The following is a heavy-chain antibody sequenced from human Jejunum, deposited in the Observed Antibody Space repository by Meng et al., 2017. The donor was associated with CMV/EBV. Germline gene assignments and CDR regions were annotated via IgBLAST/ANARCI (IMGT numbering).Heavy chain of an antibody. D-gene: IGHD2-2*01. Sequence: QWHLVQSGAELKKPGASVKVSCKASGYTFTSYAMNWVRQAPGQGLEWMGWINTNTGNPTYAQGFTGRFVFSLDTSVSTAYLQISSLKAEDTAVYYCARETLGYCSSTSCYIGPPDYWGQGTLVTVSS. V-gene: IGHV7-4-1*02. CDR3: ARETLGYCSSTSCYIGPPDY. J-gene: IGHJ4*02. CDR1: GYTFTSYA. CDR2: INTNTGNP.